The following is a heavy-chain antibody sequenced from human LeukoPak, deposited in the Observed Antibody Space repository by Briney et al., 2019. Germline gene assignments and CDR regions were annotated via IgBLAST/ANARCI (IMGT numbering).Heavy chain of an antibody. D-gene: IGHD3-10*01. CDR1: GGSISSYY. CDR3: ARFRYYFDY. CDR2: IYYSGST. V-gene: IGHV4-59*12. J-gene: IGHJ4*02. Sequence: SETLSLTCTVSGGSISSYYWSWIRQPPGKGLEWIGHIYYSGSTNYNPSLKSRVTISVDTSKNQFSLKLSSVTAADTAVYYCARFRYYFDYWGQGTLVTVSS.